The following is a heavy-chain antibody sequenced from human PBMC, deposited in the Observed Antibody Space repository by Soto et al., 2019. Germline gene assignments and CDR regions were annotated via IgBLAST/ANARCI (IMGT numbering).Heavy chain of an antibody. J-gene: IGHJ4*02. D-gene: IGHD1-26*01. CDR2: ISYDGSNK. CDR3: AGDRWELLPSYFDY. CDR1: GFTFSSYA. V-gene: IGHV3-30-3*01. Sequence: AGGSLRLSCAASGFTFSSYAMHWVRQAPGKGLEWVAVISYDGSNKYYADSVKGRFTISRDNSKNTLYLQMNSLRAEDTAVYYCAGDRWELLPSYFDYWGQGTLVTVSS.